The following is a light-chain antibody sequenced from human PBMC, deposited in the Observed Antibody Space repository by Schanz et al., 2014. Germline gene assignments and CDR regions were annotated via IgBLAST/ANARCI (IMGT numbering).Light chain of an antibody. V-gene: IGKV3-11*01. J-gene: IGKJ2*01. CDR1: QSVSDN. Sequence: ENVLTQSPGTLSLSPGERATLSCRASQSVSDNLAWYQQKPGQAPSLLIYGASTRATGIPARFSGSGSGTEFTLTISSLEPEDFAIYYCQQRTSWPRTFGQGTKLEIK. CDR3: QQRTSWPRT. CDR2: GAS.